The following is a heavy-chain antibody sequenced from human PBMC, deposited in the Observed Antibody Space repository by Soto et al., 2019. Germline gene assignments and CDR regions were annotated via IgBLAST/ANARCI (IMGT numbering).Heavy chain of an antibody. D-gene: IGHD5-12*01. V-gene: IGHV1-18*01. CDR1: GYTFTRSG. CDR2: ISTYNGDT. J-gene: IGHJ6*02. CDR3: AREGVAAYYYYGMDV. Sequence: QVQLVQSGAEVKKPGASVKVSCKASGYTFTRSGISWVRQAPGQGLEWMGWISTYNGDTNYAQTFQGRVIMTTDTTTSTVYRELRSLRSGDRAVYYCAREGVAAYYYYGMDVWGQGTPVTVSS.